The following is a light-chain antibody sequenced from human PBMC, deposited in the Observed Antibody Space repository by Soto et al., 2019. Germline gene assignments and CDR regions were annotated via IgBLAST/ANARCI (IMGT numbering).Light chain of an antibody. Sequence: EIVLTQSPGTLSLSPGERATLSCRASESVSTSYLAWYQLKPGQAPRLLIYGASGRATCIPDRFSVSASGTDFTLTISRLEPEHFAVYYCQHYGTSALFGPGTKVDIK. CDR2: GAS. J-gene: IGKJ3*01. V-gene: IGKV3-20*01. CDR3: QHYGTSAL. CDR1: ESVSTSY.